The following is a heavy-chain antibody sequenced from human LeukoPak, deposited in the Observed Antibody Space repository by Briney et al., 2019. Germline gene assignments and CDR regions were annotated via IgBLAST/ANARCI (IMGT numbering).Heavy chain of an antibody. CDR2: ISCSGGST. CDR3: AKLNSGYSYGRPYYFDY. CDR1: GFIFSSYA. D-gene: IGHD5-18*01. J-gene: IGHJ4*02. Sequence: GGSLRLSCAASGFIFSSYAMSWVRQAPGKGLEWVSAISCSGGSTYYADSVKGRFTISRDNSKNTMYLQMNSLRAEDTAVYYCAKLNSGYSYGRPYYFDYWGQGTLVTVSS. V-gene: IGHV3-23*01.